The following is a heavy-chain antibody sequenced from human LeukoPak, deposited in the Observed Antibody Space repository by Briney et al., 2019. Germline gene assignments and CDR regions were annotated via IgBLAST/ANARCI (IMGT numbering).Heavy chain of an antibody. J-gene: IGHJ4*02. CDR2: ISGSGTYI. V-gene: IGHV3-21*01. Sequence: GGSLRLSCAASGFTFSDYSMSWVRQAPGKGLEWVSSISGSGTYIYYADSVKGRFTISRDNAKNSLYLQMNSLRAEDTAVYYCATKGYFDSSGYYYTVNYWGQGTLVTVSS. CDR1: GFTFSDYS. D-gene: IGHD3-22*01. CDR3: ATKGYFDSSGYYYTVNY.